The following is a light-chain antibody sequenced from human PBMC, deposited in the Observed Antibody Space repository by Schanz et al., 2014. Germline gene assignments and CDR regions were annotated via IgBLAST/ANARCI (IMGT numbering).Light chain of an antibody. CDR1: SSDVGSYNF. V-gene: IGLV2-14*01. J-gene: IGLJ3*02. Sequence: QSALSQPASVSGSPGQSITISCTGTSSDVGSYNFVYWYQQHPGKAPKLMIYDVSNRPSGVSNRFSGSKSGNTASLTISGLQAEDEADYYCCSYAGSYTVFGGGTKLTVL. CDR3: CSYAGSYTV. CDR2: DVS.